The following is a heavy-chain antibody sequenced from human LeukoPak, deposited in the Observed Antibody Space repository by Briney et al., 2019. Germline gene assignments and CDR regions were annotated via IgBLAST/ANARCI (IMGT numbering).Heavy chain of an antibody. CDR2: ISGYNGNT. J-gene: IGHJ4*02. V-gene: IGHV1-18*01. CDR3: ARDSEGIVVVPAAMDLDY. Sequence: ASVTVSCKASGYSFTSYGISWVRQAPGQGLEWMGWISGYNGNTNYAQKLQGRVTMTTDTSTSTAYMELRSLRSDDTAVYYCARDSEGIVVVPAAMDLDYWGQGTLVTVSS. D-gene: IGHD2-2*01. CDR1: GYSFTSYG.